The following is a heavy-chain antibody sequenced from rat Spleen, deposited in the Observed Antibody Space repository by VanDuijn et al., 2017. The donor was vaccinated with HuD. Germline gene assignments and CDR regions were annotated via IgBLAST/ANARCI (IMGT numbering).Heavy chain of an antibody. CDR2: ISYDGGST. V-gene: IGHV5-29*01. D-gene: IGHD1-1*01. J-gene: IGHJ2*01. CDR1: GFTLSDHY. CDR3: TRQVVYYFDY. Sequence: EVQLVESDGGLVQPGRSLKLSCAASGFTLSDHYMAWVRQAPTKGLEWVATISYDGGSTYYRDSVKGRFTISRDNAKSTLYLQMDSLRSEDTATYYCTRQVVYYFDYWGQGVMVTVSS.